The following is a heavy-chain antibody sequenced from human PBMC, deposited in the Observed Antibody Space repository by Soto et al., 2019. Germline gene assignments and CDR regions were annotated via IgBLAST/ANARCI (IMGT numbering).Heavy chain of an antibody. Sequence: QVQLQESGPRLVKPSETMSLTCTVSGGSISSLYWSWLLQSPGKGLEWIGYIYHTGITNYDPSLKSRITMSVDTSKNQFSLNLSSVTAADTAVYYYARLIPASLGQMAYYSDYWGQGALVTVSS. CDR1: GGSISSLY. CDR3: ARLIPASLGQMAYYSDY. J-gene: IGHJ4*02. V-gene: IGHV4-59*11. CDR2: IYHTGIT. D-gene: IGHD2-2*01.